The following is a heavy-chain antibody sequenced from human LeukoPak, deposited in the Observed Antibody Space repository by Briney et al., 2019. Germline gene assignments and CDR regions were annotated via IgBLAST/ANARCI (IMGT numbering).Heavy chain of an antibody. CDR3: ATETIGRHYDY. CDR2: IGPTGTDR. CDR1: GFTFSSCG. D-gene: IGHD1-14*01. J-gene: IGHJ4*02. Sequence: GGSLRLSCAASGFTFSSCGFNWVRQAPGKGLEWVSSIGPTGTDRYYADSVRGRFTISRDNAKNSLYLQMDSLRDEDTAVYYCATETIGRHYDYWGQGTLLTVSS. V-gene: IGHV3-21*01.